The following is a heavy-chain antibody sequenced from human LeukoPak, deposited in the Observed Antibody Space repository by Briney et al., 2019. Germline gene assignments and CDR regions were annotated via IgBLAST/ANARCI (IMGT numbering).Heavy chain of an antibody. CDR1: GFTVSSNY. CDR2: IYSGGST. J-gene: IGHJ4*02. V-gene: IGHV3-53*01. D-gene: IGHD2-21*02. Sequence: PGGSLRLSCAASGFTVSSNYMSWVRQAPGKGLEWVSVIYSGGSTYYADSVKGRFTVSRDNSKNTLYLQMNSLRAEDTAVYYCARGIGDCYFDYWGQGTLVTVSS. CDR3: ARGIGDCYFDY.